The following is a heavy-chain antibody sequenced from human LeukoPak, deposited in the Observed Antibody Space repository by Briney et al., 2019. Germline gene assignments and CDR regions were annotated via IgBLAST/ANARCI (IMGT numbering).Heavy chain of an antibody. CDR3: ARRMVAMGNDY. Sequence: PGGSLRLSCAASGFTFSSYSMNWVRQAPGKGLEWVSSISSSSSYIYYADSVKGRLTISRDNAKNSLYLQMNSLRAEDTAVYYCARRMVAMGNDYWGQGTLVTVSS. CDR2: ISSSSSYI. CDR1: GFTFSSYS. J-gene: IGHJ4*02. V-gene: IGHV3-21*01. D-gene: IGHD2-8*01.